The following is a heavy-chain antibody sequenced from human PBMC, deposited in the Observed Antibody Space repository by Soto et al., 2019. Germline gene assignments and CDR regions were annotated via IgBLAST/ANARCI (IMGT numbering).Heavy chain of an antibody. D-gene: IGHD1-1*01. CDR2: ISLSGGTT. CDR3: AKDVMPTVGLDV. CDR1: GGSISSYY. J-gene: IGHJ4*02. Sequence: PSETLSLTCTVSGGSISSYYWSWVRQAPGKGLEWVSAISLSGGTTYYADSVKGRFTISRDNSKNTLYLQMNSLGAEDTAVYYCAKDVMPTVGLDVWGQGTLVTVSS. V-gene: IGHV3-23*01.